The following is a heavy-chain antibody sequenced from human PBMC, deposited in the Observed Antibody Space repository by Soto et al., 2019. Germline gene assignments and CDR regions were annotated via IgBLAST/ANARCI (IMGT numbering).Heavy chain of an antibody. CDR3: ASLTVLDPWGHYDILTGPPEWFDP. D-gene: IGHD3-9*01. Sequence: GASVKVSCKASGVTFSSYTISWVRQAPGQGLEWMGRIIPILGIANYAQKFQGRVTITADKSTSTAYMELSSLRSEDTAVYYCASLTVLDPWGHYDILTGPPEWFDPWGQGTLVTVSS. CDR1: GVTFSSYT. V-gene: IGHV1-69*02. J-gene: IGHJ5*02. CDR2: IIPILGIA.